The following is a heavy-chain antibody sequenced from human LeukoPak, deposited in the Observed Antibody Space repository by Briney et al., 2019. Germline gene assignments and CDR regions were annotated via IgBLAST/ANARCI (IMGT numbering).Heavy chain of an antibody. V-gene: IGHV1-2*02. Sequence: ASVKVSCKASGYPFTSYGISWVRQAPGQGLEWMGWINPNSGGTNYAQKFQGRVTMTRDTSISTAYMELSRLRSDDTAVYYCARDQSTYYYGSGSFDYWGQGTLVTVSS. CDR1: GYPFTSYG. CDR2: INPNSGGT. CDR3: ARDQSTYYYGSGSFDY. D-gene: IGHD3-10*01. J-gene: IGHJ4*02.